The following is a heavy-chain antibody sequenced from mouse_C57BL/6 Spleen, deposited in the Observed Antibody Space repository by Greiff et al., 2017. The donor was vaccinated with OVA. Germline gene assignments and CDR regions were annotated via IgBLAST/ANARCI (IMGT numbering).Heavy chain of an antibody. J-gene: IGHJ4*01. CDR1: GYAFSSYW. Sequence: VQLQESGAELVKPGASVKISCKASGYAFSSYWMNWVKQRPGKGLEWIGQIYPGDGDTNYNGKFKGKATLTADKSSSTAYMQLSSLTSEDSAVYFCARLDSNFYAMDYWGQGTSVTVSS. V-gene: IGHV1-80*01. CDR2: IYPGDGDT. D-gene: IGHD2-5*01. CDR3: ARLDSNFYAMDY.